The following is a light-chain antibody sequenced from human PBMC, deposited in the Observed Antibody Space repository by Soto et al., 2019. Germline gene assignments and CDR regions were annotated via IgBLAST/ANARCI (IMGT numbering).Light chain of an antibody. J-gene: IGKJ2*01. CDR3: QQYGRSPYT. CDR2: GAS. CDR1: QSVSNNW. V-gene: IGKV3-20*01. Sequence: EVVLTPSPDTLSLSPGERATLSCRASQSVSNNWLAWYQQKPGQAPRLLIYGASSRPGGIPDKFSGSGSGTDFTLTINRLEPEDFAVYYCQQYGRSPYTFAQGTKLEL.